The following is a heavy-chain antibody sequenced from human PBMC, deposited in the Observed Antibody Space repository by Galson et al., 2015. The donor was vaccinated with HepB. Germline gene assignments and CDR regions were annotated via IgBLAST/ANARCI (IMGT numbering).Heavy chain of an antibody. CDR2: INPNSGGT. V-gene: IGHV1-2*04. CDR1: GYTFTGYF. CDR3: AREASVRWFEEVRSYYFDY. Sequence: SCKASGYTFTGYFMHWVRPAPGQGLEWMGWINPNSGGTNYAQKFQGWVTMTRDTSISTAYMELSRLRSDDTAVYYCAREASVRWFEEVRSYYFDYWGQGTLVTVSS. D-gene: IGHD3-10*01. J-gene: IGHJ4*02.